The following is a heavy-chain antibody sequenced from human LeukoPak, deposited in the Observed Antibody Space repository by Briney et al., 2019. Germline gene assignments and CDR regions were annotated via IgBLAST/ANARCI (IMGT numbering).Heavy chain of an antibody. CDR2: IIPILGIA. CDR1: GGTFSSYA. CDR3: ARAGDPQVLNFDWLGWYHVGGWFDP. D-gene: IGHD3-9*01. Sequence: GASVKVSCKASGGTFSSYAISWVRQAPGQGLEWMGRIIPILGIANYAQKFQGRVTITADKSTSTAYMELSSLRSEDTAVYYCARAGDPQVLNFDWLGWYHVGGWFDPWGQGTLVTVSS. J-gene: IGHJ5*02. V-gene: IGHV1-69*04.